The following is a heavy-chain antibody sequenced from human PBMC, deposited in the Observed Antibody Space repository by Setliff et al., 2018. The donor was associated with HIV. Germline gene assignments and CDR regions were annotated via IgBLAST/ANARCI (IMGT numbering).Heavy chain of an antibody. D-gene: IGHD3-9*01. J-gene: IGHJ4*02. Sequence: PSETLSLTCTVSRYSITSGYYWGWIRQPPGKGLEWVATIHHSGTTYYSPSLESRVTISVDTSKNQFSLRLSSVTAADTAIYYCARRNSGVGYFNPGYYFDRWGQGTLVTVSS. CDR1: RYSITSGYY. V-gene: IGHV4-38-2*02. CDR2: IHHSGTT. CDR3: ARRNSGVGYFNPGYYFDR.